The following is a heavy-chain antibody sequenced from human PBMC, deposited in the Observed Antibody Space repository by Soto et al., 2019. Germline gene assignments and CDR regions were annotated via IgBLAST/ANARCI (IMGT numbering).Heavy chain of an antibody. J-gene: IGHJ5*02. Sequence: SETLSLTCTVSGGSISSYYWGWIRQPPGKGLEWIGYIYYSGSTNYNPSLKSRVTISVDTSKNQFSLKLSSVTAADTAVYYCARGYFDLPNWFDPWGQGTLVTVSS. CDR3: ARGYFDLPNWFDP. CDR2: IYYSGST. D-gene: IGHD3-9*01. CDR1: GGSISSYY. V-gene: IGHV4-59*01.